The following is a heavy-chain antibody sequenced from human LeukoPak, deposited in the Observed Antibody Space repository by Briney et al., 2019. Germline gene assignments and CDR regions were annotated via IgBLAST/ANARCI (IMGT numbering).Heavy chain of an antibody. CDR3: ARWFGEGYYYYGMDV. CDR1: GFTFSSYE. J-gene: IGHJ6*02. Sequence: GGSLRLSCAASGFTFSSYEMNCVRQAPGKGLEWVSYISSSGSTIYYADSVKGRFTISRDNAKNSLYLQMNSLRAEDTAVYYCARWFGEGYYYYGMDVWGQGTTVSVSS. V-gene: IGHV3-48*03. CDR2: ISSSGSTI. D-gene: IGHD3-10*01.